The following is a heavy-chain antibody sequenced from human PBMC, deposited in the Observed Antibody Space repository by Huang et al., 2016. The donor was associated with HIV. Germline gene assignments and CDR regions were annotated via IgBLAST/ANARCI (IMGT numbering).Heavy chain of an antibody. CDR2: IYFGGNT. CDR3: ARHDIYCSGGACSGFDY. D-gene: IGHD2-15*01. Sequence: QLQLQESGPGLVKSSETLSLSCTVSGCSISSTDFYWGWIRQPPGKGLEWMGSIYFGGNTNYNPSLKSRVTISVDTSKNQFSLKLRSVTAANTGLYYCARHDIYCSGGACSGFDYWGQGTLVTVSS. CDR1: GCSISSTDFY. V-gene: IGHV4-39*01. J-gene: IGHJ4*02.